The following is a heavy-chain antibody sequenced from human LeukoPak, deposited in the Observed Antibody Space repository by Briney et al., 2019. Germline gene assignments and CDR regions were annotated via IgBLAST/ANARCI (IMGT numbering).Heavy chain of an antibody. J-gene: IGHJ4*02. V-gene: IGHV3-48*02. CDR2: ISSSSSSII. D-gene: IGHD2-21*02. CDR3: AKSDTYRFDY. CDR1: GFTFSSYS. Sequence: QAGGSLRLSCAASGFTFSSYSMNWVRQAPGKGLEWLSYISSSSSSIIYYADSVKGRFTISRDNAKNSLYLQMNSLRDEDTAVYYCAKSDTYRFDYWGQGTLVTVSS.